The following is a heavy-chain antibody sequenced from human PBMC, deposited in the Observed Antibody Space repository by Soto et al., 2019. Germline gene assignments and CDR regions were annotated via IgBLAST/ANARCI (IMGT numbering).Heavy chain of an antibody. Sequence: QVQLQESGPGLVKPWETLSLTCSVSGGSIISHYWSWIRQPPGKGLEWIGYIHYSGSTDYSPSLTSRLTIPVDTSKTQFSLKLSSVTAADTAVYYCARGGWSLDYWGQGTLVTVSS. CDR3: ARGGWSLDY. CDR1: GGSIISHY. J-gene: IGHJ4*02. CDR2: IHYSGST. V-gene: IGHV4-59*11. D-gene: IGHD2-15*01.